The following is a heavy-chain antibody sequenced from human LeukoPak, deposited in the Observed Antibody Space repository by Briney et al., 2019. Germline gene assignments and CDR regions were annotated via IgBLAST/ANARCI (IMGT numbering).Heavy chain of an antibody. CDR2: INAGNGNT. Sequence: ASVTVSCKASGYTFTSYAMHWVRQAPGQRLEWMGWINAGNGNTKYSQKFQGRVTITRDTSASTAYMELSSLRSEDTAVYYCARVTTVTFFDYWGQGTLVTVSS. CDR1: GYTFTSYA. V-gene: IGHV1-3*01. J-gene: IGHJ4*02. D-gene: IGHD4-17*01. CDR3: ARVTTVTFFDY.